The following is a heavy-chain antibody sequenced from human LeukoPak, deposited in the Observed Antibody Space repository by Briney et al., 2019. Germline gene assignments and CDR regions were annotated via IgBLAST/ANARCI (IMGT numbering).Heavy chain of an antibody. V-gene: IGHV1-69*13. CDR2: IIPVFGRT. J-gene: IGHJ3*02. CDR1: GGSFGSFG. CDR3: ARDFREGDAFDI. D-gene: IGHD3-10*01. Sequence: ASVKVSCKSSGGSFGSFGIGWVRQDPGLGLEWMGGIIPVFGRTNYAQKFLGRVIISADSTNTAYMEVSSLRSEDTAVYYCARDFREGDAFDIWGQGTMVTVSS.